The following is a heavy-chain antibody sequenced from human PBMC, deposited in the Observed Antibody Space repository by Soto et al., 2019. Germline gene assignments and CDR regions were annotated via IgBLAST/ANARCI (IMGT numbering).Heavy chain of an antibody. J-gene: IGHJ4*02. CDR1: GFIFSNYW. D-gene: IGHD3-10*01. V-gene: IGHV3-7*04. CDR2: MKPDGSQI. CDR3: TRDFQGNYKYLFDY. Sequence: QPGGSLRLSCAPSGFIFSNYWMSWVRQAPGKGLEWVANMKPDGSQIFYVDSVKGRFTISRDNAKNSLYLQMNNLRAEDTAVYYCTRDFQGNYKYLFDYWGQGTLVTVSS.